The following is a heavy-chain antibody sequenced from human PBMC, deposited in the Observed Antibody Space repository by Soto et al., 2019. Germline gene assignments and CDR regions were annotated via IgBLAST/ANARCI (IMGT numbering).Heavy chain of an antibody. CDR3: ARDRAAHPLSYFDY. CDR2: ISYDGSNK. J-gene: IGHJ4*02. V-gene: IGHV3-30-3*01. Sequence: GGSLRLSCAASGFTFSSYAMHWVRQAPGKGLERVAVISYDGSNKYYADSVKGRFTISRDNSKNTLYLQMNSLRAEDTAVYYCARDRAAHPLSYFDYWGQGTLVTVYS. CDR1: GFTFSSYA. D-gene: IGHD6-6*01.